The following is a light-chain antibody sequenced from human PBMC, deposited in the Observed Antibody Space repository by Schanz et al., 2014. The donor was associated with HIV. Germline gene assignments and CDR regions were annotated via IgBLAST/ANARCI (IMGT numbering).Light chain of an antibody. CDR3: SSYAGSNTYV. Sequence: QSALTQPASVSGSPGQSITISCSGTSSDIGGSDYVSWYQQHPGRAPKVLIYDVRDRPSGVSNRFSGSKSGNTASLTISGLQADDEADYYCSSYAGSNTYVFGAGTKPTVL. V-gene: IGLV2-14*03. CDR2: DVR. CDR1: SSDIGGSDY. J-gene: IGLJ1*01.